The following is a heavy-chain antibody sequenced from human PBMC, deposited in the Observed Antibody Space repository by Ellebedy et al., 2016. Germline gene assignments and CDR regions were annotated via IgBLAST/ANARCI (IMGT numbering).Heavy chain of an antibody. J-gene: IGHJ4*02. D-gene: IGHD3-3*01. CDR1: GGTIGSYA. V-gene: IGHV1-69*13. CDR2: IISIYRTP. CDR3: ARGALEWLEYYFDS. Sequence: SVKVSXXASGGTIGSYAISWVRQAPGQGLEWMGGIISIYRTPHYAQKFQGRVTITADEFTSTAYMELSSLRSEDTAVYYCARGALEWLEYYFDSWGQGTLVSVSS.